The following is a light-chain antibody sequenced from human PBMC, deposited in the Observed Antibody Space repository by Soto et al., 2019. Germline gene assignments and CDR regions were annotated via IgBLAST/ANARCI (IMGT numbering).Light chain of an antibody. Sequence: SYERAQPPSVSVAPGQTARITCGGNNIGSKSVHWYQQKPGRAPVVVVYDNSDRPSGIPERFSGSTSGNTATLTISRVEAGDEADYYCQVWDSSSDHFVFGTGTKVTVL. CDR1: NIGSKS. J-gene: IGLJ1*01. V-gene: IGLV3-21*02. CDR3: QVWDSSSDHFV. CDR2: DNS.